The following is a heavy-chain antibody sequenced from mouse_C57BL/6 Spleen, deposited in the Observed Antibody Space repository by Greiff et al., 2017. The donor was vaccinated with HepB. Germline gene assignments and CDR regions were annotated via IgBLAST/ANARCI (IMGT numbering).Heavy chain of an antibody. D-gene: IGHD2-1*01. J-gene: IGHJ2*01. V-gene: IGHV3-6*01. CDR1: GYSITSGYY. CDR3: ARDYGNYAEGYFDY. CDR2: ISYDGSN. Sequence: EVQLVESGPGLVKPSQSLSLTCSVTGYSITSGYYWNWIRQFPGNKLEWMGYISYDGSNNYNPSLKNRISITRDTSKNQFFLKLNSVTTEDTATYYCARDYGNYAEGYFDYWGQGTTLTVSS.